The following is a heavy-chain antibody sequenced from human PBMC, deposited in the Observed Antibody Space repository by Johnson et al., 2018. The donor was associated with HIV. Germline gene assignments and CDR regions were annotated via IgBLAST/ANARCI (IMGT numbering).Heavy chain of an antibody. CDR3: ARDDTGYSSSFDAVDV. D-gene: IGHD6-13*01. V-gene: IGHV3-30*04. J-gene: IGHJ3*01. CDR2: ISYDGSNK. CDR1: GFTFSSYA. Sequence: QVQLVESGGGVVQPGRSLRLSCAASGFTFSSYAMHWVRQAPGKGLEWVAVISYDGSNKYYADSMKGRFTISRDNAKNSLYLQMNSLRAEDTAVYYCARDDTGYSSSFDAVDVWGQGTMVTVSS.